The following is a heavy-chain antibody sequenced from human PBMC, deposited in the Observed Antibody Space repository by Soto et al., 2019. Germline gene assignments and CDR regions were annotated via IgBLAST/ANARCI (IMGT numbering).Heavy chain of an antibody. Sequence: SETLSLTCAVYGGSFSGYYWSWIRQPPGKGLEWIGEINHSGSTNYNPSLKSRVTISVDTSKNQFSLKLSSVTAADTAVYYCARGGGYCSGGSCSHLYYFDYWGQGTRVTVSS. CDR2: INHSGST. CDR3: ARGGGYCSGGSCSHLYYFDY. V-gene: IGHV4-34*01. D-gene: IGHD2-15*01. J-gene: IGHJ4*02. CDR1: GGSFSGYY.